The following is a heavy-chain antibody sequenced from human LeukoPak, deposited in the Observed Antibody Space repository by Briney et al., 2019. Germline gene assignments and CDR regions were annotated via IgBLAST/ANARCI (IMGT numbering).Heavy chain of an antibody. Sequence: GGSLRLSCAGSGFPFSSYPISWVRQPPGKGLEWVSAITASGDSTYYADSVKGRFTISRDNSKNTLYLQMNSLRAEDTAVYYCAKDPTSIAARPDSVRWGQGTLVTVSS. D-gene: IGHD6-6*01. CDR3: AKDPTSIAARPDSVR. CDR1: GFPFSSYP. V-gene: IGHV3-23*01. CDR2: ITASGDST. J-gene: IGHJ4*02.